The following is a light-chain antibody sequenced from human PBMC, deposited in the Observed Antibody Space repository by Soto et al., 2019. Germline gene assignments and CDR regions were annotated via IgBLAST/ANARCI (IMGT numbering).Light chain of an antibody. CDR3: QQYNNWPRT. CDR1: QSVSSTY. V-gene: IGKV3-20*01. J-gene: IGKJ1*01. CDR2: GAS. Sequence: EIELTQSPGTLSLSPGESATLSCKASQSVSSTYLAWFQQKPGQPPTLLIYGASSRATGIPDRFSGSGSGTEFTLTISSLQSEDFAVYYCQQYNNWPRTFGQGTKVDIK.